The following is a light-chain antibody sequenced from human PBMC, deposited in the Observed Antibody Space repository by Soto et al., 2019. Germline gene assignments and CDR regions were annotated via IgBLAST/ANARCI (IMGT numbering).Light chain of an antibody. V-gene: IGKV3-20*01. CDR2: HGS. J-gene: IGKJ1*01. Sequence: IVLTQSPGTPSLSPGERVTLSCRASQSISRNYLAWYQQKTCLAPRLIMYHGSRRAAGTPDRFSGSGSGTEFTLNISSLQSEDFAVYYCQQYNNWPPGMTVGQGTRVDIK. CDR3: QQYNNWPPGMT. CDR1: QSISRNY.